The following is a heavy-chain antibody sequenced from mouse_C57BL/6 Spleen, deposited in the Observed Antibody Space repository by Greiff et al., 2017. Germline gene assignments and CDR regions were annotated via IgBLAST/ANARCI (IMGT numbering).Heavy chain of an antibody. CDR2: ISYDGSN. J-gene: IGHJ2*01. V-gene: IGHV3-6*01. CDR1: GYSITSGYY. Sequence: EVKLMESGPGLVKPSQSLSLTCSVTGYSITSGYYWNWIRQFPGNKLEWMGYISYDGSNNYNPSLKNRISITRDTSKNQFFLKLNSVTTEDTATYYCVREGLLYYFDYWGQGTTLTVSS. CDR3: VREGLLYYFDY. D-gene: IGHD1-1*01.